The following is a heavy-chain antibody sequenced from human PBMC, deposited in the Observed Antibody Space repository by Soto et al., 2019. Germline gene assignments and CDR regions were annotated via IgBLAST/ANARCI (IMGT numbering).Heavy chain of an antibody. CDR2: ISAYNVDT. V-gene: IGHV1-18*04. CDR3: AREVRVDTAHTPTKYYYYYYGMDV. J-gene: IGHJ6*02. D-gene: IGHD5-18*01. Sequence: WASVKVSCKTSGYTFTSYGISWVRQAPGQGLEWMGWISAYNVDTNYAQKLQGRVTMTTDTSTSTAYMELRSLRSDDTAVYYCAREVRVDTAHTPTKYYYYYYGMDVWGQGTTVTVSS. CDR1: GYTFTSYG.